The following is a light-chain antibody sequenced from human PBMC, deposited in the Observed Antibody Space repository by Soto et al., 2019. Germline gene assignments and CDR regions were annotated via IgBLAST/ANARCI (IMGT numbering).Light chain of an antibody. J-gene: IGKJ1*01. CDR1: QGINDY. Sequence: DIQMTQSPSSLSASVGDRVTITCRTSQGINDYLNWYQKKPGEAPKLLIYAASALQSGIPSRFSGSASGTEFTLTITSLQPEDFATYYCQQSYNFPRTFGQGTKVEVK. V-gene: IGKV1-39*01. CDR3: QQSYNFPRT. CDR2: AAS.